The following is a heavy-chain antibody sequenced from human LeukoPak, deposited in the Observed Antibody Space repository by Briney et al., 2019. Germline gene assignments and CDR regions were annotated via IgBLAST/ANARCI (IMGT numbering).Heavy chain of an antibody. D-gene: IGHD2-2*01. CDR1: GGTFSSYA. CDR3: ARDRCSSTSCYSNWFDP. CDR2: IIPILGIA. V-gene: IGHV1-69*04. Sequence: SVKVSCKASGGTFSSYATSWVRQAPGQGLEWMGRIIPILGIANYAQKFQGRVTITADKSTSTAYMELSSLRSEDTAVYYCARDRCSSTSCYSNWFDPWGQGTLVTVSS. J-gene: IGHJ5*02.